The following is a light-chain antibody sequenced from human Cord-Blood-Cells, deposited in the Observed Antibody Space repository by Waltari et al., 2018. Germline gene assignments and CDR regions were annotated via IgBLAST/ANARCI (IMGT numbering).Light chain of an antibody. V-gene: IGLV1-40*01. CDR1: SSNIGAGTD. Sequence: QSVLTQPPSVSGAPGQRVTISCPGSSSNIGAGTDVHRYQQLPGTAPKLLIYGNSNRPSGVPYRFSGSKSGTSASLAITGLQAEDEADYYCQSYDSSLSGSVVFGGGTKLTVL. J-gene: IGLJ2*01. CDR2: GNS. CDR3: QSYDSSLSGSVV.